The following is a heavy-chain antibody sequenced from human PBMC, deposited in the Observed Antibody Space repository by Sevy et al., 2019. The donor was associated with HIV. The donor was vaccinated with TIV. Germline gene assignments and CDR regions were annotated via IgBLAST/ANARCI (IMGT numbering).Heavy chain of an antibody. CDR2: ISYDGRNT. CDR1: GFTFSSYA. D-gene: IGHD3-10*02. CDR3: ARGGGGYVHSF. Sequence: GGSLRLSCAASGFTFSSYAMHWVRQAPGKGLEWVALISYDGRNTYYADSVKGRFTISRDNSKNTLYLQMNSLRAEDTAMYYCARGGGGYVHSFWGQGTLVTVSS. J-gene: IGHJ4*02. V-gene: IGHV3-30*04.